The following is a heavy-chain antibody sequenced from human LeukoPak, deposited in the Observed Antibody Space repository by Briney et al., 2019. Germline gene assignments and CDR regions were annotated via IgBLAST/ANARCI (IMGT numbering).Heavy chain of an antibody. CDR3: AKERLKSSSWYTWTYYYGTDV. CDR2: ISYDGSNK. Sequence: GGSLRLSCAASGFTFSSYGMHSVRQAPGKGLEWVAVISYDGSNKYYADSVKGRFTISRDNSKNTLYLQMNSLRAEDTAVYYCAKERLKSSSWYTWTYYYGTDVWGQGTTVTVSS. J-gene: IGHJ6*02. V-gene: IGHV3-30*18. D-gene: IGHD6-13*01. CDR1: GFTFSSYG.